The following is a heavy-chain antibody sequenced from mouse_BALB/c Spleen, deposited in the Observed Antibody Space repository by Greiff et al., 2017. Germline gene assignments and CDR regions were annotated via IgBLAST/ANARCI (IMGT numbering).Heavy chain of an antibody. V-gene: IGHV1-18*01. CDR3: ARFRYYYGSSLYYFDY. CDR1: GYTFTDYN. Sequence: VQLQQSGPELVKPGASVKIPCKASGYTFTDYNMDWVKQSHGKSLEWIGDINPNNGGTIYNQKFKGKATLTVDKSSSTAYMELRSLTSEDTAVYYCARFRYYYGSSLYYFDYWGQGTTLTVSS. CDR2: INPNNGGT. D-gene: IGHD1-1*01. J-gene: IGHJ2*01.